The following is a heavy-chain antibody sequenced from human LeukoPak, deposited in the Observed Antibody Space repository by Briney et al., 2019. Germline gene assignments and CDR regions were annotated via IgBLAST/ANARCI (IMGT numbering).Heavy chain of an antibody. Sequence: ASMRVSCKSSGFTFTDHYIHWVRQGPGQGLEWMGYIGPHSTFTSSPKEFQGRVTMTRDASMSTAYMELTRLTSDDTAVYYCVREGEGPLSKDFDYWGQGTLVTVSS. D-gene: IGHD2/OR15-2a*01. V-gene: IGHV1-2*02. CDR3: VREGEGPLSKDFDY. J-gene: IGHJ4*02. CDR1: GFTFTDHY. CDR2: IGPHSTFT.